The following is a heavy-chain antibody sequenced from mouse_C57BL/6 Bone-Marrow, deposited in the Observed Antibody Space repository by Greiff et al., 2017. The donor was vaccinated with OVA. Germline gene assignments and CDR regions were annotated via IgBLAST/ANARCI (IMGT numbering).Heavy chain of an antibody. J-gene: IGHJ4*01. V-gene: IGHV5-12*01. CDR3: ARLDAMDY. CDR2: ISNGGGST. CDR1: GFTFSDFY. Sequence: EVQLVESGGGLVQPGGSLKLSCAASGFTFSDFYMSWIRQTPEKRLEWVAYISNGGGSTYYPDTVKGRFTISRDNAKNTLYLQMSRLKSEDTAMYYCARLDAMDYWGQGTSVTVSS.